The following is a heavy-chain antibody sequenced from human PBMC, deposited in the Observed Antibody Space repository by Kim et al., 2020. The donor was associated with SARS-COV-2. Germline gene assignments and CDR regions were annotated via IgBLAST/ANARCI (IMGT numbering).Heavy chain of an antibody. V-gene: IGHV3-23*01. CDR1: GFTFSSYA. CDR2: ISGSGGST. D-gene: IGHD3-22*01. CDR3: AKDRVPLSLYYYDSSGYFPPDY. Sequence: GGSLRLSCAASGFTFSSYAMSWVRQAPGKGLEWVSAISGSGGSTYYADSVKGRFTISRDNSKNTLYLQMNSLRAEDTAVYYCAKDRVPLSLYYYDSSGYFPPDYWGQGTLVTLSS. J-gene: IGHJ4*02.